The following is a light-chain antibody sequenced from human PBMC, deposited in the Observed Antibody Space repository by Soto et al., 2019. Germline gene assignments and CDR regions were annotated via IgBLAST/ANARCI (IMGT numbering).Light chain of an antibody. Sequence: EIVMTQSPATLSVSPGERATLSCRASQSVSSNLAWYQQKPGQAPRLLIYGASTRATGIPARFSGSGSGTAVNLTISSLQSEDVAVYYCQQYNKWPWTFGQGTKVEIK. CDR1: QSVSSN. CDR2: GAS. V-gene: IGKV3-15*01. J-gene: IGKJ1*01. CDR3: QQYNKWPWT.